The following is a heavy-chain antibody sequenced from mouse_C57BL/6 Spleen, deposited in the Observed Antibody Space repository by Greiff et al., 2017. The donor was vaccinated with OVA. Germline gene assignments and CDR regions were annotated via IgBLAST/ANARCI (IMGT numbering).Heavy chain of an antibody. D-gene: IGHD2-2*01. CDR1: GYSITSGYD. CDR2: IRYSGST. V-gene: IGHV3-1*01. Sequence: EVKLMESGPGMVKPSQSLSLSCTVTGYSITSGYDWHWIRHFPGNKLEWMGYIRYSGSTNYNPSLKSRISITHDTSKNHFYLKLNSVTTENTATYYGASDGLRRGGWYFDVWGTGTTVTVSS. CDR3: ASDGLRRGGWYFDV. J-gene: IGHJ1*03.